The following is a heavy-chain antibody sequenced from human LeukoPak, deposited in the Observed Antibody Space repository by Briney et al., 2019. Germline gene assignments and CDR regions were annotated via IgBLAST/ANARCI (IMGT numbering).Heavy chain of an antibody. CDR2: INHSGST. V-gene: IGHV4-34*01. D-gene: IGHD2-2*01. CDR1: GGSFSGYY. CDR3: ARGAYCSSTSCWNWFDP. Sequence: PSETLSLTCAVYGGSFSGYYWSWIRQPPGKGLELIGEINHSGSTNYNPSLKSRVTISVDTSKNQFSLKLSSVTAADTAVYYCARGAYCSSTSCWNWFDPWGQGTLVTVSS. J-gene: IGHJ5*02.